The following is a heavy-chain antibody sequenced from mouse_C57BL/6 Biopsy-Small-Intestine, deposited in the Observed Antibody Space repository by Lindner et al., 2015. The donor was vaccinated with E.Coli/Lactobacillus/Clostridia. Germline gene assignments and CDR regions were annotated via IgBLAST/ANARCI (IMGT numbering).Heavy chain of an antibody. CDR2: INSVTGEP. CDR3: ARDGFLGGSSSFDY. J-gene: IGHJ4*01. Sequence: VKVSCKASGYSLRTNAMNWVRQARGQRPEWMGWINSVTGEPSYAQGFRGRFVFSLDTSVSTAYLHISDLKTEDTAVYYCARDGFLGGSSSFDYWGQGTLVSVSS. CDR1: GYSLRTNA. D-gene: IGHD6-2*01. V-gene: IGHV9-2-1*01.